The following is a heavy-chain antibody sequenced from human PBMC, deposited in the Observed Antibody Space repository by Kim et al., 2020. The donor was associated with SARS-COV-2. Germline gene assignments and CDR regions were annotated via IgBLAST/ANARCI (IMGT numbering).Heavy chain of an antibody. D-gene: IGHD2-15*01. CDR1: GGSFSGYY. Sequence: SETLSLTCAVYGGSFSGYYWSWIRQPPGKGLEWIGEINHSGSTNYNPSLKSRVTISVDTSKNQFSLKLSSVTAADTAVYYCGCSGGPSLGSGWGQGTLVTVSS. CDR3: GCSGGPSLGSG. CDR2: INHSGST. V-gene: IGHV4-34*01. J-gene: IGHJ4*02.